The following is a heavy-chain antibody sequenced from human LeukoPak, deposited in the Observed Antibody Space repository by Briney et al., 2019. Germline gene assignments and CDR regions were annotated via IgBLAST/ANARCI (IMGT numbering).Heavy chain of an antibody. D-gene: IGHD3-3*01. CDR3: ASFSPIFDYAFDI. CDR1: GYTFTSYD. CDR2: MNPNSGNT. Sequence: ASVKVSCKASGYTFTSYDINWVRQATGQGLEWMGWMNPNSGNTGYAQKFQGRVTMTRNTSISTAYMELSSLRSEDTAVYYCASFSPIFDYAFDIWGQGTMVTVSS. J-gene: IGHJ3*02. V-gene: IGHV1-8*01.